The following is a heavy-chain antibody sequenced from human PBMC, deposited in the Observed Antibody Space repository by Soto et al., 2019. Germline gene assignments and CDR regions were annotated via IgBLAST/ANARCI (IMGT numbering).Heavy chain of an antibody. Sequence: EVQLVESGGGLVQPGGSLRLSCEASGFTVSSNYMSWVRQSPGKGLEWVSVIYSGGTAYYADSVKARFTISRDISKNTVYHQMNSLRAEDTAVYYCARWSSGWYGVNWGPGTLVTVSS. V-gene: IGHV3-66*01. D-gene: IGHD6-19*01. CDR2: IYSGGTA. CDR1: GFTVSSNY. J-gene: IGHJ4*02. CDR3: ARWSSGWYGVN.